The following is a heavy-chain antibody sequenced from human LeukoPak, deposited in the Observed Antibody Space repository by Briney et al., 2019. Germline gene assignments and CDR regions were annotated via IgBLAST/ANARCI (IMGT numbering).Heavy chain of an antibody. CDR3: ARGSSSWYYFDY. CDR1: GFTFSSYG. V-gene: IGHV3-30*02. J-gene: IGHJ4*02. CDR2: IRYDRSNK. D-gene: IGHD6-13*01. Sequence: GGSLRLSCAASGFTFSSYGMHWVRQAPGKGLEWVAYIRYDRSNKHYADSVKGRYTISRDNSKTTLYLQMNSLRPEDTAVYYCARGSSSWYYFDYWGQGTLVTVSS.